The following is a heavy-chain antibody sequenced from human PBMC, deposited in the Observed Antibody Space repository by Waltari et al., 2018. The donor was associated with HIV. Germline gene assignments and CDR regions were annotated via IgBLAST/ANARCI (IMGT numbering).Heavy chain of an antibody. V-gene: IGHV4-34*01. CDR1: GGHFSGYY. CDR3: ARDSAPGLAVDDDDGEFFYYGLDV. D-gene: IGHD6-19*01. Sequence: QVHLEQWGTGLLRHSETLSLPCAVYGGHFSGYYWSWIRQAHGRGLEWIGEVNHVGRTNYSPSLKGRVTVSVDTSKNQFSLTMRSVTAADTAVYYCARDSAPGLAVDDDDGEFFYYGLDVWGQGTTVTVSS. J-gene: IGHJ6*01. CDR2: VNHVGRT.